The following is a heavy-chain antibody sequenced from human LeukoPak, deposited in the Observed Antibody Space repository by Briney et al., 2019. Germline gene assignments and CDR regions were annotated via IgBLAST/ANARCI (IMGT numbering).Heavy chain of an antibody. CDR3: ARVSSGSYYDWYFDL. CDR1: GGSISSGGYS. Sequence: SETLSLTCAVSGGSISSGGYSGSWIRQPRGRGVEWIVYIYNSGSTYYNPSLKSRITISVKRAKNQFSLKLSSVTAADTAVYYCARVSSGSYYDWYFDLWGRGTLVTVSS. D-gene: IGHD1-26*01. V-gene: IGHV4-30-2*01. J-gene: IGHJ2*01. CDR2: IYNSGST.